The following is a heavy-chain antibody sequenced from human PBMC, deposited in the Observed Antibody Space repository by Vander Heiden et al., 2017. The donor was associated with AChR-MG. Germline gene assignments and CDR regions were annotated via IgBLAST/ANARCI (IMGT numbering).Heavy chain of an antibody. CDR3: ARGGYYYGSLGYFDY. D-gene: IGHD3-22*01. CDR1: GFTFSGYG. J-gene: IGHJ4*02. Sequence: QLQQVQSGGGVVQPWRSLSLSCAGSGFTFSGYGMHWVRQAPGKGLEWVAVISYDGSNKYYADSVKGRFTISRDNSKNTLYLQMNSLRAEDTAVYYCARGGYYYGSLGYFDYWGQGTLVTVSS. CDR2: ISYDGSNK. V-gene: IGHV3-30*03.